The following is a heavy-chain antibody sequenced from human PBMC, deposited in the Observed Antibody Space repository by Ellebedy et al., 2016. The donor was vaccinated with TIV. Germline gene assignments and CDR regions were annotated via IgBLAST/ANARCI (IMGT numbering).Heavy chain of an antibody. J-gene: IGHJ4*02. CDR3: ARDLFGTDFDY. CDR2: MYTSGSR. Sequence: MPSETLSLTCTVSGGSISSYYWSWIRQPAGKGLEWIGRMYTSGSRNYNPSLKSRVSMSVDTSKNQFSLRLSSVTAADTAVYYCARDLFGTDFDYWGQGTLVTVSS. CDR1: GGSISSYY. D-gene: IGHD3-10*01. V-gene: IGHV4-4*07.